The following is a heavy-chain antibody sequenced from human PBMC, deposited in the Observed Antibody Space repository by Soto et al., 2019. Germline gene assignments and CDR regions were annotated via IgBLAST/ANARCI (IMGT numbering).Heavy chain of an antibody. D-gene: IGHD4-17*01. CDR2: IIPILGIA. J-gene: IGHJ4*02. CDR3: AKDYGGKDGDY. CDR1: GGTFSSYT. V-gene: IGHV1-69*08. Sequence: QVQLVQSGAEVKKPGSSVKVSCKAPGGTFSSYTISWVRQAPGQGLEWMGRIIPILGIANYAQKFQGRVTITADKSTSTAYMELSSLRSEDTAVYYCAKDYGGKDGDYWGQGTLVTVSS.